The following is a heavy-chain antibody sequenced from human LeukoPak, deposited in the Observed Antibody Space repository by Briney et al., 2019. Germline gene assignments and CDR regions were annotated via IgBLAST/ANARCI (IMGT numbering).Heavy chain of an antibody. V-gene: IGHV3-33*01. D-gene: IGHD1-26*01. Sequence: PGGSLRLSCAASGFTFSSYGMHWVRQAPGNGLEWVAVIWYDGSNKYYADSVKGRFTISRDNSKNTLYLQMNSLRAEDTAVYYCARLRTRNSGLDYWGQGTLVAVSS. CDR2: IWYDGSNK. J-gene: IGHJ4*02. CDR1: GFTFSSYG. CDR3: ARLRTRNSGLDY.